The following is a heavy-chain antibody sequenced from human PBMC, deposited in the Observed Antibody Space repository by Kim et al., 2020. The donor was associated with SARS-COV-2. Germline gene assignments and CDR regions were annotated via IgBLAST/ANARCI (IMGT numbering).Heavy chain of an antibody. D-gene: IGHD3-3*01. CDR1: GFSVSSYW. CDR2: INEDGSTT. J-gene: IGHJ5*01. Sequence: GGSLRLPCAASGFSVSSYWMHWVRQPPGKGLEWVSRINEDGSTTNHADSVKGRFTISRDSAKNTLLLQMNSLRVDDTAVYYCSKDTFGPEDSWGQGILVTVSS. CDR3: SKDTFGPEDS. V-gene: IGHV3-74*01.